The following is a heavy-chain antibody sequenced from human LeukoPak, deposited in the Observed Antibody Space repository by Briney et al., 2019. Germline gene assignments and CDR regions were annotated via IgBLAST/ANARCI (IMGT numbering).Heavy chain of an antibody. V-gene: IGHV3-7*01. CDR1: GFTFNNYA. CDR2: IKQDGSEK. CDR3: AKGGRGNGEVY. D-gene: IGHD2-8*01. Sequence: GGSLRLSCAASGFTFNNYAMNWVRQAPGKGLEWVANIKQDGSEKNYVDSVKGRFTISRDNAKSSLFLQMNDLRAEDTAVYYCAKGGRGNGEVYWGQGTLVTVSS. J-gene: IGHJ4*02.